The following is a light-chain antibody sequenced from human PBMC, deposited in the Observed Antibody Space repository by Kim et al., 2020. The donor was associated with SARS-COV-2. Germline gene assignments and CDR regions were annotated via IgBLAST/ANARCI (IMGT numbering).Light chain of an antibody. Sequence: SVSPGQTARITCSGDVLAKKYARWFQQKPGQAPVLVIYKDSERPSGIPERFSGSSSGTTVTLTISGAQVEDAADYYCYSAADNNLVFGGGTQLTVL. J-gene: IGLJ3*02. CDR1: VLAKKY. CDR3: YSAADNNLV. CDR2: KDS. V-gene: IGLV3-27*01.